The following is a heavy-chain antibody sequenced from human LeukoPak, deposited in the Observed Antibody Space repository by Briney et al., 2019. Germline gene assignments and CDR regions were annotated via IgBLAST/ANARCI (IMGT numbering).Heavy chain of an antibody. V-gene: IGHV3-21*01. Sequence: GGSLRLSCAASGFTFSSYSMNWVRQAPGKGLEWVSSISSSSSYIYYADSVKGRFTISRDNAKNSLYLQMNSLRAEDTAVYYCARDFSSSWYYFDYWGQGTLVTVSS. CDR1: GFTFSSYS. CDR2: ISSSSSYI. CDR3: ARDFSSSWYYFDY. J-gene: IGHJ4*02. D-gene: IGHD6-13*01.